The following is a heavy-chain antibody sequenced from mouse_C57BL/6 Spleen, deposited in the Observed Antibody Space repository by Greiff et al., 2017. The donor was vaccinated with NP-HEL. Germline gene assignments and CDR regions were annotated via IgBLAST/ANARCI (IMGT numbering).Heavy chain of an antibody. Sequence: LQESGPELVKPGASVKISCKASGYAFSSSWMNWVKQRPGKGLEWIGRIYPGDGDTNYNGKFKGKATLTADKSSSTAYMQLSSLTSEDSAVYFCAKTTVVATDYAMDYWGQGTSVTVSS. CDR1: GYAFSSSW. J-gene: IGHJ4*01. V-gene: IGHV1-82*01. D-gene: IGHD1-1*01. CDR2: IYPGDGDT. CDR3: AKTTVVATDYAMDY.